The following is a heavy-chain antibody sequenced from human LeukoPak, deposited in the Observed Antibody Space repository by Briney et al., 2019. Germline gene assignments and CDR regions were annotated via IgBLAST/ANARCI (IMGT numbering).Heavy chain of an antibody. J-gene: IGHJ6*02. CDR1: GYTFTSYY. CDR2: INPSGGST. D-gene: IGHD3-10*01. Sequence: PQASVKVSCKASGYTFTSYYMHWVRQAPGQGLEWMGIINPSGGSTSYAQKFQGRVTMTRDTSTSTVYMKLSSLRSEDTAVYYCAKTYYYGSGSYLYYYYGMDVWGQGTTVTVSS. CDR3: AKTYYYGSGSYLYYYYGMDV. V-gene: IGHV1-46*01.